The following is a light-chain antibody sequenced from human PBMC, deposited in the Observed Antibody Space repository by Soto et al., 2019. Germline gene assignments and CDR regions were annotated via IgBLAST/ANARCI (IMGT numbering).Light chain of an antibody. CDR1: QSVSSA. CDR2: GAS. CDR3: HQYESWPLT. J-gene: IGKJ3*01. Sequence: EVVMTQSPAMVSVSPGQRATLSFRASQSVSSALAWYQLKRGQPPRVLIYGASTRSTCIPPRFSGSGSGTEFTLLISSLQSLDCAVYYRHQYESWPLTFCPGTEVN. V-gene: IGKV3-15*01.